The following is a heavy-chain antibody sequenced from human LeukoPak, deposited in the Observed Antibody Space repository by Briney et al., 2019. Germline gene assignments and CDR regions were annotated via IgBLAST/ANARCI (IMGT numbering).Heavy chain of an antibody. CDR2: ISGSNGNT. CDR1: GYSFNRYG. D-gene: IGHD1-26*01. V-gene: IGHV1-18*01. J-gene: IGHJ5*02. Sequence: ASVRVSCKASGYSFNRYGVSWVRQAPGRGLEWVGWISGSNGNTYYAQKLQGRVTVTRDMSTSTVYMELSNLRSEDTAVYYCARDQSGEWELLSGWWFDPWGQGTLVTVSS. CDR3: ARDQSGEWELLSGWWFDP.